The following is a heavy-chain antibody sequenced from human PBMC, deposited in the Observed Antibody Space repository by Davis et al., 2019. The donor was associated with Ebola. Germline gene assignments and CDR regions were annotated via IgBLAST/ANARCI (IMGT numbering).Heavy chain of an antibody. CDR2: INAGNGNT. D-gene: IGHD6-13*01. Sequence: VPVSCTASRYTSTSYYMHWVHPAPGQRLEWMGWINAGNGNTKYSQKFQGRVTITRDTSASTAYMELISLRSEDTAVYYSARRGAAAAPGDQFDPWGQGTLVTVSS. CDR3: ARRGAAAAPGDQFDP. V-gene: IGHV1-3*01. J-gene: IGHJ5*02. CDR1: RYTSTSYY.